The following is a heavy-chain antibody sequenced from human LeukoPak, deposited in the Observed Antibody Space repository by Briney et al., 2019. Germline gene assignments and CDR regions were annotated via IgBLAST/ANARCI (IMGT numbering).Heavy chain of an antibody. V-gene: IGHV4-59*08. CDR1: GDSISSYY. J-gene: IGHJ5*02. CDR3: ARRRGYCSSSRCYGFDP. Sequence: PSETLSLTCTVSGDSISSYYWSWIRQPPGKGLEWIAYISNSGSTKYNPSLESRVTISVDTSKNQFSLKLTSVTAADTAVYYCARRRGYCSSSRCYGFDPWDQGTLVTVSS. D-gene: IGHD2-2*01. CDR2: ISNSGST.